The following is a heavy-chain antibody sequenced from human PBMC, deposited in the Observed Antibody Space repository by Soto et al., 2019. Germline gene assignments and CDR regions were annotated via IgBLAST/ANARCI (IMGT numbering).Heavy chain of an antibody. V-gene: IGHV3-53*02. J-gene: IGHJ4*02. CDR2: IYSGGST. Sequence: EVQLVETGGGLFQPGGSLRLSCVVSEFTVSNNYMRWVRQAPGKALEWVSLIYSGGSTYYEDSVKGRFTISRDNSKKTLYLQMNSLRAEDTAIYYCQGTSAKDSWGQGTVVNVSS. CDR3: QGTSAKDS. CDR1: EFTVSNNY. D-gene: IGHD1-7*01.